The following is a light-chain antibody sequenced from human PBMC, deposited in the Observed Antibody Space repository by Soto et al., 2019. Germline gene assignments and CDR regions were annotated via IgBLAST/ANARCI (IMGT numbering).Light chain of an antibody. CDR3: QQRSNWPLIT. CDR1: QSVSSY. J-gene: IGKJ5*01. CDR2: DAS. V-gene: IGKV3-11*01. Sequence: EIVLTQSPATLSLSPGEGATLSCRASQSVSSYLAWYQQKPGQAPRLLIYDASNRATGIPARFSGSGSWTDFTLTISSLEPEDFAVYYCQQRSNWPLITFGQGTRLEIK.